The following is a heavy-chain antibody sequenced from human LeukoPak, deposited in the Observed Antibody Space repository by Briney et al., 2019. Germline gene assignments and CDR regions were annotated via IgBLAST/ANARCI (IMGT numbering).Heavy chain of an antibody. CDR3: ARHRGGGGYHYMDV. J-gene: IGHJ6*03. Sequence: PSETLSLTCTVSGCSLGRSNTYWGWIRQTTGRGLEGLASILHSGYNYNNPSRKRRVTMSVDSSKNQFSLSLSSVTAADTAVFFCARHRGGGGYHYMDVWGKGTTVIVSS. CDR2: ILHSGYN. V-gene: IGHV4-39*01. CDR1: GCSLGRSNTY. D-gene: IGHD2-21*01.